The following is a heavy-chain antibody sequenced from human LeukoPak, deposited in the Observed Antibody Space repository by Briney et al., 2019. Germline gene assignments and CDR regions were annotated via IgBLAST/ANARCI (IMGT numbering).Heavy chain of an antibody. V-gene: IGHV4-38-2*02. CDR3: ASLYGDYVGY. Sequence: SETLSLTCTVSGYSISNGYYWGWIRQPPGKGLEWIGSIYYSGSTYYNPSLKSRVTISVDTSKNQFSLKLSSVTAADTAVYYCASLYGDYVGYWGQGTLVTVSS. CDR1: GYSISNGYY. CDR2: IYYSGST. J-gene: IGHJ4*02. D-gene: IGHD4-17*01.